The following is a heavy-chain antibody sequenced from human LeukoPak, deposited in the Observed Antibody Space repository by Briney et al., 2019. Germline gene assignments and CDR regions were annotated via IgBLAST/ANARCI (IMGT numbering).Heavy chain of an antibody. D-gene: IGHD1-26*01. CDR3: ARGWELLPISYYYYGMDV. CDR2: INPNSGGT. CDR1: GYTFTDYY. Sequence: ASVMVSCKASGYTFTDYYMHWVRQAPGQGLEWMGRINPNSGGTNYAQKFQGRVTMTRDTSISTAYMELSRLRSDDTAVYYCARGWELLPISYYYYGMDVWSQGTTVTVSS. V-gene: IGHV1-2*06. J-gene: IGHJ6*02.